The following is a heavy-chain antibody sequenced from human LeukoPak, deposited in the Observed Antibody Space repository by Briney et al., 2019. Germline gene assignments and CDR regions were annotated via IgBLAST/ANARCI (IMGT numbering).Heavy chain of an antibody. D-gene: IGHD5-18*01. J-gene: IGHJ3*02. V-gene: IGHV1-2*02. CDR3: ARDRGGYSHAFDI. CDR1: RDTFTGYY. Sequence: ASVNVSCKASRDTFTGYYMHWVRQAPGQGLEWMGWINPKSGGTNYAQKFQGRVTMTRDTSISTAYMELSRLKSDDTAVYHCARDRGGYSHAFDIWGQGTMVTVSS. CDR2: INPKSGGT.